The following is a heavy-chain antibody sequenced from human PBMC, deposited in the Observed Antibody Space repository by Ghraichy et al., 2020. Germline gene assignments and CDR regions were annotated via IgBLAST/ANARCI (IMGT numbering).Heavy chain of an antibody. Sequence: LSITCAASGFTFSNYAMTWVRQAPGKGLEWVSAVSTSGGSTYYADSVKGRFTISRDNSKNTLYLQMNSLRAEDTAVYYCAKDRSTYYHDSSGYYSHWGQGTLVTVSS. CDR2: VSTSGGST. CDR3: AKDRSTYYHDSSGYYSH. CDR1: GFTFSNYA. D-gene: IGHD3-22*01. V-gene: IGHV3-23*01. J-gene: IGHJ1*01.